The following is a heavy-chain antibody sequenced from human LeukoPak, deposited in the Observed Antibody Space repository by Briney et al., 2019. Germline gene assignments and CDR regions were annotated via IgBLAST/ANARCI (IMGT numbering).Heavy chain of an antibody. D-gene: IGHD5-24*01. CDR1: GFTFSSYA. CDR2: LSGSGGST. CDR3: AKNSGRDGYNDYFDY. J-gene: IGHJ4*02. Sequence: GGSLRLSCAASGFTFSSYAMSWVRQAPGKGLEWVSGLSGSGGSTYYTDSVKGRFTISRDNSKNTLYLQMNSLRVEDTAIYYCAKNSGRDGYNDYFDYWGQGTLVTVSS. V-gene: IGHV3-23*01.